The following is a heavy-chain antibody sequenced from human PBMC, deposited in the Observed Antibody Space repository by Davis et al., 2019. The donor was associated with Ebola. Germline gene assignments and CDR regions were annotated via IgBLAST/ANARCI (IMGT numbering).Heavy chain of an antibody. CDR1: GYTFNSYY. J-gene: IGHJ4*02. CDR3: TRGRGHYEYSGGDY. Sequence: ASVKVSCKASGYTFNSYYIHWVRQAPGQGLEWMGIINPSGGSTTYAQKFQGRVTITRDTSTRTVYMELSSLRSEDTAVYYCTRGRGHYEYSGGDYWGQGTLVIVSS. V-gene: IGHV1-46*02. D-gene: IGHD2-21*01. CDR2: INPSGGST.